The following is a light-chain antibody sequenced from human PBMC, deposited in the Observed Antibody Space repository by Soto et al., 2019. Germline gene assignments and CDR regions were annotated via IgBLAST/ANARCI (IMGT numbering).Light chain of an antibody. CDR2: GAS. J-gene: IGKJ1*01. CDR3: QQYYNWPPQT. V-gene: IGKV3-15*01. Sequence: EIVMTQSPATLSVSPGERATLSCRASQSVSSNLAWYQQKPGQAPRLLIYGASTRATGIPARFSGSGSGTGFTLTISSLQSEDFAVYYCQQYYNWPPQTFGKGTMV. CDR1: QSVSSN.